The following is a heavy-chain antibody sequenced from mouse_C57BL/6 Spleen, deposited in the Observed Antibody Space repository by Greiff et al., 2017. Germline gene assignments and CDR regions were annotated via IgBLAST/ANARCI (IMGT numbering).Heavy chain of an antibody. J-gene: IGHJ2*01. CDR3: ARWGLVYCFDY. CDR2: IDPEDGGT. V-gene: IGHV14-2*01. Sequence: EVQLQQSGAELVKPGASVKLSCTASGFTITDYYMHWVKQRTAQGLEWIGRIDPEDGGTKYAPKFQGKATITADTSTHTAYLQLSSLTSEDTAVYYCARWGLVYCFDYWGQGTTLTVSA. D-gene: IGHD2-2*01. CDR1: GFTITDYY.